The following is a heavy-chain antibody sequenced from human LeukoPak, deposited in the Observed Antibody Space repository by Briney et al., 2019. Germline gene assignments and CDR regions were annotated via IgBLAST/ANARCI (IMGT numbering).Heavy chain of an antibody. CDR3: AKDLNPIKVTTTFGYYFDY. Sequence: PGGSLRLSCAASGFTFSSYAMSWVRQAPGKGLEWVSAISGSGGSTYYADSVKSRFTISRDNSKNTLYLQMNSLRAEDTAVYYCAKDLNPIKVTTTFGYYFDYWGQGTLVTVSS. D-gene: IGHD4-17*01. V-gene: IGHV3-23*01. CDR1: GFTFSSYA. J-gene: IGHJ4*02. CDR2: ISGSGGST.